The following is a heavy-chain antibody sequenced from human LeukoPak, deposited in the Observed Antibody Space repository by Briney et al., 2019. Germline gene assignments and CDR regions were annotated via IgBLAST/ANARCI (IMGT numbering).Heavy chain of an antibody. Sequence: SETLSLTCTVSGGSISSYYWSWIRQPAGKGLEWIGRIYTSGSTNYNPSLKSRVTMSVDTSKNQFSLKLSSVTAADTAVYYCARLALQEVGATQTYYLDYWGQGTLVTVSS. D-gene: IGHD1-26*01. CDR1: GGSISSYY. CDR2: IYTSGST. J-gene: IGHJ4*02. CDR3: ARLALQEVGATQTYYLDY. V-gene: IGHV4-4*07.